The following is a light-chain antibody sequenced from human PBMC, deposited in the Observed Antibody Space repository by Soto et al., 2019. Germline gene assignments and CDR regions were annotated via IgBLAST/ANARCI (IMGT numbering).Light chain of an antibody. J-gene: IGKJ5*01. CDR3: QQYDNLPT. Sequence: DIQITQSQSSLSASVGDRVTITCQASQNINNYLNWYQQKPGRAPKLLIYDASNLEAGVPSRFRGSGSGTDFTFTISRLQPEDIATYNCQQYDNLPTFGQGTRLEIK. CDR2: DAS. CDR1: QNINNY. V-gene: IGKV1-33*01.